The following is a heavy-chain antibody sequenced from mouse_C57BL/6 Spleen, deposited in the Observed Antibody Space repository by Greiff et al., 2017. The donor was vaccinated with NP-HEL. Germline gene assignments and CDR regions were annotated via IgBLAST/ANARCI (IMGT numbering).Heavy chain of an antibody. J-gene: IGHJ2*01. CDR2: IDPSDSYT. CDR3: AKQGRGGDFDY. D-gene: IGHD4-1*01. Sequence: QVQLQQPGAELVMPGASVKLSCKASGYTFTSYWMHWVKQRPGQGLEWIGEIDPSDSYTNYNQKFKGKSTLTVDKSSSTAYMQLSRLTSEDSAVYYCAKQGRGGDFDYWGQGTTLTVSS. V-gene: IGHV1-69*01. CDR1: GYTFTSYW.